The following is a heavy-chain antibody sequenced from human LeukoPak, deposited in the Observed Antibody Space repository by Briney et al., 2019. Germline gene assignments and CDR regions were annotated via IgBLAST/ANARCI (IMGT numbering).Heavy chain of an antibody. CDR1: GGSISSYY. Sequence: PSETLSLTCTVPGGSISSYYWSWIRQPPGKGLEWIGYIYYSGSTNYNPSLKSRVTISVDTSKNQFSLKLSSVTAADTAVYYCARSPGDSRYYYYYMDVWGKGTTVTVSS. J-gene: IGHJ6*03. CDR3: ARSPGDSRYYYYYMDV. V-gene: IGHV4-59*01. D-gene: IGHD5-18*01. CDR2: IYYSGST.